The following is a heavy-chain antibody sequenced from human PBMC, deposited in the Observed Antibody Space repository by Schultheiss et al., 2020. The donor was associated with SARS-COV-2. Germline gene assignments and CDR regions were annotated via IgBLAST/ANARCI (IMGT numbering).Heavy chain of an antibody. CDR3: AGGGYDSSGYYPLFDY. J-gene: IGHJ4*02. D-gene: IGHD3-22*01. CDR1: GGSISSYY. CDR2: IYYSGST. V-gene: IGHV4-59*12. Sequence: SETLSLTCTVSGGSISSYYWSWIRQPPGKGLEWIGYIYYSGSTNYNPSLKSRVTRSVDTSKNQFSLKLSSVTAADTAVYYCAGGGYDSSGYYPLFDYWGQGTLVTVSA.